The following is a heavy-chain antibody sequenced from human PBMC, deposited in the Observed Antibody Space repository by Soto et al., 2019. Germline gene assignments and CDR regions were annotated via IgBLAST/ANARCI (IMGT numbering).Heavy chain of an antibody. V-gene: IGHV1-2*04. Sequence: QVQLVQSGAEVKKPGASVKVSCKASGYTFTGYYMHWVRQAPGQGLEWMGWINPNSGGTNYAQKFQGWVTMTRDTSMSTAYMELSRLRSDDTAVYYCARERGIAARAGMDVWGQGTTVTVSS. J-gene: IGHJ6*02. CDR1: GYTFTGYY. D-gene: IGHD6-6*01. CDR3: ARERGIAARAGMDV. CDR2: INPNSGGT.